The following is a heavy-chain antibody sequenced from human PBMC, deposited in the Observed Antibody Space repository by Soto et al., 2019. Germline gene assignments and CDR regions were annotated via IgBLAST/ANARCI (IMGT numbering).Heavy chain of an antibody. Sequence: GESLKISCQASGYNFPTYWIGWVRQMPGKGLEWLGIIYPGDSDTRYRPSFQGQVSISVDMSINTVYLQWSSLKASDTALYFCGRRSKRGVDVWGQGITVTVSS. V-gene: IGHV5-51*01. CDR1: GYNFPTYW. CDR2: IYPGDSDT. D-gene: IGHD3-10*01. J-gene: IGHJ6*02. CDR3: GRRSKRGVDV.